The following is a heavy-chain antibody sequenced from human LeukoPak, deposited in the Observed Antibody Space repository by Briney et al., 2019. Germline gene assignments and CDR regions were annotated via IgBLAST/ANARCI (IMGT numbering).Heavy chain of an antibody. CDR3: ARSQDTAMAGGYYGMDV. Sequence: PGGSLRLSCAASGFTFSSYGMHWVRQAPGKGLEWVAFIRFDGSNKYYADSVKGRFTISRDNSKNTLYLQMNSLRAEDTAVYYCARSQDTAMAGGYYGMDVWGQGTTVTVSS. CDR2: IRFDGSNK. V-gene: IGHV3-30*02. J-gene: IGHJ6*02. CDR1: GFTFSSYG. D-gene: IGHD5-18*01.